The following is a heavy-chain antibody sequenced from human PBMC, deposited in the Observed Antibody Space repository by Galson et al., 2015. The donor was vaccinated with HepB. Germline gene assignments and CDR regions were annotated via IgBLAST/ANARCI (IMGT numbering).Heavy chain of an antibody. J-gene: IGHJ2*01. CDR2: IYTSGST. Sequence: ETLSLTCTVSGGSISSYYWSWIRQPAGKGLEWIGRIYTSGSTNYNPSLKSRVTMSVDTSKNQFSLKLSSVTAADTAVYYCAREHSSGWKKLSGWYFDLWGRGTLVTVSS. D-gene: IGHD6-19*01. CDR3: AREHSSGWKKLSGWYFDL. V-gene: IGHV4-4*07. CDR1: GGSISSYY.